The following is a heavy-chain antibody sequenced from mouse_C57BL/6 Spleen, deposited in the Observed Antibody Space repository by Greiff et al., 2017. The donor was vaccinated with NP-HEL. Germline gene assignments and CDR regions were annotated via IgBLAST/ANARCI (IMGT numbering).Heavy chain of an antibody. J-gene: IGHJ2*01. CDR2: IDPSDSYT. CDR1: GYTFTSYW. Sequence: QVQLRQPGAELVMPGASVKLSCKASGYTFTSYWMHWVKQRPGQGLEWIGEIDPSDSYTNYNQKFKGKSTLTVDKSSSTAYMQLSSLTSEDTAVYYCTTWAHDYWGQGTTLTVSS. CDR3: TTWAHDY. V-gene: IGHV1-69*01. D-gene: IGHD1-1*01.